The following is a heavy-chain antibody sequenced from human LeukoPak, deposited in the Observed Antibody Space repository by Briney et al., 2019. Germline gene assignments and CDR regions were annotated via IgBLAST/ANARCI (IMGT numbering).Heavy chain of an antibody. V-gene: IGHV4-34*01. CDR3: ARRGYCSGGSCYYWFDP. Sequence: SETLSLTCAVYGGSFSGYYWRWIRQPPGRGLEWIGEINHSGSTNYNPSLKSRVTISVDTSKNQFSLKLSSVTAADTAVYYCARRGYCSGGSCYYWFDPWGQGTLVTVSS. CDR2: INHSGST. CDR1: GGSFSGYY. D-gene: IGHD2-15*01. J-gene: IGHJ5*02.